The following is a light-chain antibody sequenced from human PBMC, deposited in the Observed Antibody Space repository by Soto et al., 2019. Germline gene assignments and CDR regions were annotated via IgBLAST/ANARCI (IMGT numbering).Light chain of an antibody. V-gene: IGKV3-15*01. Sequence: EIVMTQSPSSLSVFPGERATLSCRASQSVGRNVAWYQQKPGQAPRLLIYGASTRATGVPARVSGSGSGTEFTLTVTNLQSEDFAVYFCQQYNLWPPGTFGQGTKVEV. CDR1: QSVGRN. CDR3: QQYNLWPPGT. CDR2: GAS. J-gene: IGKJ1*01.